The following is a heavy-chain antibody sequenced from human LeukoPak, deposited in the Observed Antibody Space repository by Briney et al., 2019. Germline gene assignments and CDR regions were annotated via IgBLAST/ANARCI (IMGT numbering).Heavy chain of an antibody. Sequence: SVKVSCKASGYTFTGYYMHWVRQAPGQGLEWMGGIIPIFGTANYAQKFQGRVTITADESTSTAYMELSSLRSEDTAVYYCAASQLVPNYYGMDVWGQGTTVTVSS. J-gene: IGHJ6*02. CDR2: IIPIFGTA. CDR1: GYTFTGYY. CDR3: AASQLVPNYYGMDV. D-gene: IGHD6-6*01. V-gene: IGHV1-69*13.